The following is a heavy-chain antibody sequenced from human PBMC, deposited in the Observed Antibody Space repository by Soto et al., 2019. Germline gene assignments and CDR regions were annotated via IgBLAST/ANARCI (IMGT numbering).Heavy chain of an antibody. V-gene: IGHV3-33*01. J-gene: IGHJ3*02. CDR1: GFTFSSYG. Sequence: QVQLVESGGGVVQPGRSLRLSCAASGFTFSSYGMHWVRQAPGMGLEWVAVIWYDGSNKYYADSVKGRFTISRDNSKNTLYLQMNSLRAEDTAVYYCARGIGGLIWFGEYNNDAFDIWGQGTMVTVSS. CDR2: IWYDGSNK. D-gene: IGHD3-10*01. CDR3: ARGIGGLIWFGEYNNDAFDI.